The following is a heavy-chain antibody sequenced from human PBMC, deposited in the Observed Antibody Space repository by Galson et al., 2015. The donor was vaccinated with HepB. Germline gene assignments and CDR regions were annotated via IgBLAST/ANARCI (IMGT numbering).Heavy chain of an antibody. V-gene: IGHV3-11*06. CDR3: ARDSVESTILGVVTRHAFDI. CDR1: GFTFSDYY. J-gene: IGHJ3*02. D-gene: IGHD3-3*01. Sequence: SLRLSCAASGFTFSDYYMSWIRQAPGKGLEWVSYISSSSSYTNYADSVKGRFTISRDNAKNSLYLQMNSLRAEDTAVYYCARDSVESTILGVVTRHAFDIWGQGTMVTVSS. CDR2: ISSSSSYT.